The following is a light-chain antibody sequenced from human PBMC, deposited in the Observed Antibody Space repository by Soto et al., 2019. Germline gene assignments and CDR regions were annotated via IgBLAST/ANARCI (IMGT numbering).Light chain of an antibody. V-gene: IGKV3-20*01. CDR3: QQYGSSGT. J-gene: IGKJ1*01. CDR1: QSVSNNY. Sequence: EIVLTQSPVTLSLSPGERATLSCRASQSVSNNYLAWYQQKPGQAPRLLIYGASNRATGIPDRFSGSGSGTDFTLTISRLEPEDFAVYHCQQYGSSGTFGQGTKVDIK. CDR2: GAS.